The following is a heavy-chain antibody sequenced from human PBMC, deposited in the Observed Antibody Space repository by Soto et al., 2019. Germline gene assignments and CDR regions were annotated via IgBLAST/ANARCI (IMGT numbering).Heavy chain of an antibody. CDR2: ISWNSGSM. Sequence: VQLVESGGGLVQPGKSLRISCAASGFTFHDFAMHWVRQAPGKGLEWVSGISWNSGSMGYADSVNGRVTSSRDNAMSSLYLQMNSLRAEDTALYYCAKDNGSNWNDVAAFDIWRQGTMVTVSS. V-gene: IGHV3-9*01. D-gene: IGHD1-20*01. CDR1: GFTFHDFA. J-gene: IGHJ3*02. CDR3: AKDNGSNWNDVAAFDI.